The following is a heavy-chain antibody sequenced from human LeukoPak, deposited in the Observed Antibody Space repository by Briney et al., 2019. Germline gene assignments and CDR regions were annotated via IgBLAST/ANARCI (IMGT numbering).Heavy chain of an antibody. CDR3: ARGEMIFDF. Sequence: SETLSLTCTVSGGSINNYYWSWIRQPPGKGLQWIGYIYYSGSTNYNPSLKSRVTISVDTSKNHFSLKLSSVTAADTAVYYCARGEMIFDFWGQGTLVTVSS. D-gene: IGHD5-24*01. V-gene: IGHV4-59*12. J-gene: IGHJ4*02. CDR2: IYYSGST. CDR1: GGSINNYY.